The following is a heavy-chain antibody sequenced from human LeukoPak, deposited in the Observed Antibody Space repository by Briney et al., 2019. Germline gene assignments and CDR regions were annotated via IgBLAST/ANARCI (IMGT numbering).Heavy chain of an antibody. J-gene: IGHJ5*02. CDR3: VRVGSAYGDPLEFDL. V-gene: IGHV1-18*01. Sequence: GASVKVSCKASGYSFNKFGISWVRQAPGQGLEWMGWISGYSGKTDSAQKLQDRVTMTTDNSTSTAYLEVRSLRSDDTAVYFCVRVGSAYGDPLEFDLWGQGTLVAVSS. D-gene: IGHD2-21*01. CDR2: ISGYSGKT. CDR1: GYSFNKFG.